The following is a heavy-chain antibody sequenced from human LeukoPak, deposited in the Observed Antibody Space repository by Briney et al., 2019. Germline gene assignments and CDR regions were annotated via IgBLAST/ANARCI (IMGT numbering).Heavy chain of an antibody. CDR1: GFTFSSYS. Sequence: GGSLRLSCAASGFTFSSYSMNWVRQAPGKGLEWVSSISSSSSYIYYADSVKGRFTISRDNAKNPLYLQMNSLRAEDTAVYYCARDRGGSGSYYRGRYFDYWGQGTLVTVSS. D-gene: IGHD3-10*01. J-gene: IGHJ4*02. V-gene: IGHV3-21*01. CDR3: ARDRGGSGSYYRGRYFDY. CDR2: ISSSSSYI.